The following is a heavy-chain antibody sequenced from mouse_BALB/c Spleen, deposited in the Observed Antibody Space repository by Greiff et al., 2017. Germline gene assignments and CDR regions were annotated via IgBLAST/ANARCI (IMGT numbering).Heavy chain of an antibody. Sequence: EVKLMESGGGLVQPGGSLKLSCAASGFTFSSYTMPWVRQTPEKRLEWVAYISNGGGSTYYPDTVKGRFTISRDNAKNTLYLQMSSLKSEDTAMYYCARFITTVVAYYAMDYWGQGTSVTVSS. J-gene: IGHJ4*01. CDR2: ISNGGGST. CDR1: GFTFSSYT. V-gene: IGHV5-12-2*01. CDR3: ARFITTVVAYYAMDY. D-gene: IGHD1-1*01.